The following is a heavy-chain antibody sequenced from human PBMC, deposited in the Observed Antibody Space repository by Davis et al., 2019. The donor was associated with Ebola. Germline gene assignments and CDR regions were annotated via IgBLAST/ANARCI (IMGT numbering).Heavy chain of an antibody. D-gene: IGHD3-22*01. V-gene: IGHV4-34*01. CDR1: GGSLSGYY. CDR3: ARDDSSGYDAFDI. J-gene: IGHJ3*02. CDR2: INHSGST. Sequence: PGGSLRLSCAVYGGSLSGYYWCWIRQPPGKGLEWIGEINHSGSTTYNPSLKSRVTISVDTSKNQFSLKLSSVTAADTAVYYCARDDSSGYDAFDIWGQGTMVTVSS.